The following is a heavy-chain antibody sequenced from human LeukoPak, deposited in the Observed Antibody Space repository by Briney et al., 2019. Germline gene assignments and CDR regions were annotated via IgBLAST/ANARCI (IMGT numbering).Heavy chain of an antibody. CDR3: ARRYYYNLGSFPFDF. CDR2: IHNSGTT. D-gene: IGHD3-10*01. CDR1: GGSFSGYF. V-gene: IGHV4-34*01. J-gene: IGHJ4*02. Sequence: SETLSLTCAVSGGSFSGYFWSWIRQSSGKGLEWIGEIHNSGTTNYNPSLNSRVTISEDTSKNQFYLNLSSVTAADTAVHYCARRYYYNLGSFPFDFWGQGTLVTVSS.